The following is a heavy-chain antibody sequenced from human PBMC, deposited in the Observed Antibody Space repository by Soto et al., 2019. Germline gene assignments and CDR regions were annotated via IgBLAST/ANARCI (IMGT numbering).Heavy chain of an antibody. CDR2: IYYSGST. Sequence: ASGTLSLTCTVSGGYISSSSYYWGWIPQPPGKGLEWIGSIYYSGSTYYNPSLKSRVTISVDTSKNQFSLKLSSVTAADTAVYYCARQYNWNYGFDPWGQGTLVTVSS. V-gene: IGHV4-39*01. D-gene: IGHD1-7*01. J-gene: IGHJ5*02. CDR3: ARQYNWNYGFDP. CDR1: GGYISSSSYY.